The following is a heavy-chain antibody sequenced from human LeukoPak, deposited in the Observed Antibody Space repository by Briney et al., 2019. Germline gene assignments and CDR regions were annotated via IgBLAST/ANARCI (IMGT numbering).Heavy chain of an antibody. CDR1: GFTFSSYA. CDR3: TVRSSI. Sequence: GGSLRLSCGASGFTFSSYAMRWVCQAPGKGLEWVGRIHTNIDGGIIDYAAPVRGRFTISRDDSKNTLYPQMNSLKTEDTAMYYCTVRSSIWGQGTLVTVSS. D-gene: IGHD6-13*01. V-gene: IGHV3-15*01. J-gene: IGHJ4*02. CDR2: IHTNIDGGII.